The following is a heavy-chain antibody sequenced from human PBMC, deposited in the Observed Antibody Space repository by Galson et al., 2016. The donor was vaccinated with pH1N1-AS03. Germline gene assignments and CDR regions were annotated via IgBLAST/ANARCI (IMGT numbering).Heavy chain of an antibody. V-gene: IGHV1-2*06. CDR3: ATPQSLKVGATSAFDL. CDR2: INSKNGDT. D-gene: IGHD1-26*01. CDR1: GYTFSAYY. Sequence: SVKVSCKASGYTFSAYYMHWVRQAPGQGLEWLGRINSKNGDTDYAPKFRDRLTMTRDTSITTPNLELRSLTSGDTALYYCATPQSLKVGATSAFDLWGRGTLVTVTS. J-gene: IGHJ2*01.